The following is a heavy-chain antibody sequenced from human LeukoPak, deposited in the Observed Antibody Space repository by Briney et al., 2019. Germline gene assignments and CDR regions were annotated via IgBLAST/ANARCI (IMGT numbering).Heavy chain of an antibody. CDR2: IFYSGTI. V-gene: IGHV4-30-4*01. J-gene: IGHJ2*01. Sequence: PSETLSLTCTVSGASISSGDSHWSWIRQSPGEALEWIGYIFYSGTIYYNPSLKSRVTISVDTSKNQFSPKLSSVTATDTAVYYCARAPGVAEVGRFDLWGPGTLVTVSS. CDR3: ARAPGVAEVGRFDL. D-gene: IGHD7-27*01. CDR1: GASISSGDSH.